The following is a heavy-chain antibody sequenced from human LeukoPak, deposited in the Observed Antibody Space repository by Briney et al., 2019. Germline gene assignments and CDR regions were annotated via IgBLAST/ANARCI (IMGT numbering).Heavy chain of an antibody. Sequence: GGSLRLSCAASGFTFSDAWMSWVRQAPGKGLEWVGRIKSNTAGGTTDYAAPVKGRFTISRDDSRTTLYLQMNSLIIEDTAVYFCATEYYGSFNYWGQGTLVTVSS. CDR1: GFTFSDAW. J-gene: IGHJ4*02. CDR3: ATEYYGSFNY. V-gene: IGHV3-15*01. CDR2: IKSNTAGGTT. D-gene: IGHD1-26*01.